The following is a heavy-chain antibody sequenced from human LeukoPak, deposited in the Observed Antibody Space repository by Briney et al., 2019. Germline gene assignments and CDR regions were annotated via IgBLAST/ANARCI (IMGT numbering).Heavy chain of an antibody. V-gene: IGHV3-48*01. CDR2: ITADSGTT. CDR3: TTEVLEGATDGTFDI. CDR1: GFTFSTKS. D-gene: IGHD1-26*01. Sequence: GGSLRLSCAVSGFTFSTKSMNWVRQAPGKGLEWVSYITADSGTTYYADSVKGRFTISRDNAKNSLYLQMNSLKTEDTAVYYCTTEVLEGATDGTFDIWGQGTMVTVSS. J-gene: IGHJ3*02.